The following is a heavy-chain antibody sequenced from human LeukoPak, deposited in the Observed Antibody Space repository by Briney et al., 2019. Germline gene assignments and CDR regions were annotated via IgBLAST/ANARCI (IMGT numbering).Heavy chain of an antibody. CDR2: MNHNSGST. Sequence: ASVQISSYASCYSFTSYDINWGRQDTGQGREWMGWMNHNSGSTGYAQKFQGRVTITRNTSISTAYMELSGLRSEDTAVYYCARGRSTGYPYYFEYWGQGSLVTASS. D-gene: IGHD5-12*01. V-gene: IGHV1-8*03. J-gene: IGHJ4*02. CDR1: CYSFTSYD. CDR3: ARGRSTGYPYYFEY.